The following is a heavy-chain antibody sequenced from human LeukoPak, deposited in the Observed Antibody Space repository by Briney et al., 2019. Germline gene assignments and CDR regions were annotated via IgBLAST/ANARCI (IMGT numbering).Heavy chain of an antibody. J-gene: IGHJ6*03. CDR2: ISVFYGHT. Sequence: ASVKVSCKASGYTFTNYGIGWVRQAPGRGLEWMGWISVFYGHTNYSQNFQGRLTMTTHTSTSTAYLELRSLRSDGTAVYYCVREVSAANAGYMDVWGTGTTVTVSS. CDR1: GYTFTNYG. V-gene: IGHV1-18*01. D-gene: IGHD6-13*01. CDR3: VREVSAANAGYMDV.